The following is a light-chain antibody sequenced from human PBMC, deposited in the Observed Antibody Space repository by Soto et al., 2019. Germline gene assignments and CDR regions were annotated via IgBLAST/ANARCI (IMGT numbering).Light chain of an antibody. CDR1: SSDVGGYNY. V-gene: IGLV2-14*01. CDR3: SSYSSRSTVV. CDR2: DVS. Sequence: QSALTQPASVSGSPGQSITISCTGTSSDVGGYNYVSWYQQHPGKAPKLMIYDVSNRPSGFSTRFSGSKSSNTASLTISGLQAEDEADYYCSSYSSRSTVVFGGGTKLTAL. J-gene: IGLJ2*01.